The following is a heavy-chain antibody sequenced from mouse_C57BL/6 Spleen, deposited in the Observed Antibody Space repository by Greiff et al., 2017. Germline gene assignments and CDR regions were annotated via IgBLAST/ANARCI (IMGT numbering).Heavy chain of an antibody. V-gene: IGHV1-81*01. Sequence: VMLVESGAELARPGASVKLSCKASGYTFTSYGISWVKQRTGQGLEWIGEIYPRSGNTYYNEKFKGKATLTADKSSSTAYMELRSLTSEDSAVYFCARSTVVATKAMDYWGQGTSVTVSS. D-gene: IGHD1-1*01. CDR2: IYPRSGNT. CDR3: ARSTVVATKAMDY. CDR1: GYTFTSYG. J-gene: IGHJ4*01.